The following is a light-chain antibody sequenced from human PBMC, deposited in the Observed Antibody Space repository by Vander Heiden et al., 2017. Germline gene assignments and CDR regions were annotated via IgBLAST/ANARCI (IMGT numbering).Light chain of an antibody. CDR3: QQEIHYPWT. CDR2: DAS. V-gene: IGKV1-5*01. J-gene: IGKJ1*01. CDR1: QPINKW. Sequence: DVQLTQSPVSLSASVGDRVIITCRASQPINKWVAWFQQKSGRVPTVLIYDASTLQSGVPSRFSGSGSGTEFSLTINSLQPEDLATYYCQQEIHYPWTFGQGTKVE.